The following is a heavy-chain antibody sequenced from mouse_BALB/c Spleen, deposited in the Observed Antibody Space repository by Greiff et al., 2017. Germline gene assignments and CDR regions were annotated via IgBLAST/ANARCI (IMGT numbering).Heavy chain of an antibody. CDR1: GYTFTDYN. CDR3: ARYPYSYGSMDY. Sequence: VQLQQSGPELVKPGASVKISCKASGYTFTDYNMHWVKQSHGKSLEWIGYIYPYNGGTGYNQKFKSKATLTVDNSSSTAYMELRSLTSEDSAVYYCARYPYSYGSMDYWGQGTSVTVSS. V-gene: IGHV1S29*02. J-gene: IGHJ4*01. CDR2: IYPYNGGT. D-gene: IGHD1-1*01.